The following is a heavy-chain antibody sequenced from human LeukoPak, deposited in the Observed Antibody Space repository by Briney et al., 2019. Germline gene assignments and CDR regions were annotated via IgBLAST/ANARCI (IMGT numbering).Heavy chain of an antibody. CDR1: GFTFSSYG. V-gene: IGHV3-23*01. CDR3: AKGPTVTSGHFDY. CDR2: ISGSGDIT. J-gene: IGHJ4*02. Sequence: GGSLRLSCAASGFTFSSYGMHWVGQAPGKGLEWVASISGSGDITYYADSVRGRFTVSRDKSINTLYLHMNSLRAEDTAVYYCAKGPTVTSGHFDYWGQGTLVTVSS. D-gene: IGHD4-11*01.